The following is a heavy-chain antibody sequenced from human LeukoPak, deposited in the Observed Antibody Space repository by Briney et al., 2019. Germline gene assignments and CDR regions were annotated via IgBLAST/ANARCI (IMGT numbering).Heavy chain of an antibody. CDR3: AREMSMVRGVIPVYYFDY. D-gene: IGHD3-10*01. CDR1: GGSISSYH. Sequence: SETLSLTCTVSGGSISSYHWSWIRQPPGKGLEWIGYIYYSGSTNYNPSLKSRVTISVDTSKNQFSLKLSSVTAADTAVYYCAREMSMVRGVIPVYYFDYWGQGTLVTVSS. J-gene: IGHJ4*02. V-gene: IGHV4-59*01. CDR2: IYYSGST.